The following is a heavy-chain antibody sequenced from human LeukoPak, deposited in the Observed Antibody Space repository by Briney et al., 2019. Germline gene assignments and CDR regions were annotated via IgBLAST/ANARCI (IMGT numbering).Heavy chain of an antibody. V-gene: IGHV4-4*09. CDR2: IYTTGST. J-gene: IGHJ4*02. Sequence: SETLSLTCTVSGSSIGTYSWSWIRQPPGKGLEWVGYIYTTGSTHYNPSLKSRVTMSLDTSKNQFSLRLSSVTAADTAVYYCARNTSPSDYWGQGTLVTVSS. CDR1: GSSIGTYS. CDR3: ARNTSPSDY. D-gene: IGHD2-2*01.